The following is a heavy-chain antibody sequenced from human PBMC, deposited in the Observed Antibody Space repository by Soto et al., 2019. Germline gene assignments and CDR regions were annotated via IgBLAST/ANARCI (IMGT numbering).Heavy chain of an antibody. J-gene: IGHJ4*02. D-gene: IGHD2-21*02. V-gene: IGHV3-33*01. CDR1: GFTFSSYG. Sequence: GGSLRLSCAASGFTFSSYGMHWVRQAPGKGLEWVAVIWYDGSNKYYADSVKGRFTISRDNSKNTLYLQMNSLRAEDTAVYYCARPYCCGDCYSSFDYWGQGTLVTVSS. CDR3: ARPYCCGDCYSSFDY. CDR2: IWYDGSNK.